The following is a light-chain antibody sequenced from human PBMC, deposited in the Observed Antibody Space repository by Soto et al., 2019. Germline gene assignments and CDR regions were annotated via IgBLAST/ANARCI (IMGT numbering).Light chain of an antibody. J-gene: IGKJ4*01. V-gene: IGKV1-9*01. CDR1: QDIAIY. CDR3: QQLRMYPST. CDR2: AAS. Sequence: IPLTHSPSSLSASFGYRFTINCRSCQDIAIYLAWYQQKRGEAPKLLIYAASTLYGGVPSRFSGSGSGTDFALTITSLQAEDFATYYCQQLRMYPSTFGGGTKVDI.